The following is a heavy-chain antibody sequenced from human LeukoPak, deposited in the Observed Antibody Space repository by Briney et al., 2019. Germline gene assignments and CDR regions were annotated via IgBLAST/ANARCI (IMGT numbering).Heavy chain of an antibody. CDR2: ISSSGGST. J-gene: IGHJ4*02. Sequence: GGTLRLTCAASGFTFSFYGMSWVRQAPGKGLEWVSGISSSGGSTFYADSVKGRFTISRDNAKNSLYLQMNSLRAEDTAVYYCARTYYDYVWGSYDYWGQGTLVTVSS. D-gene: IGHD3-16*01. CDR1: GFTFSFYG. V-gene: IGHV3-23*01. CDR3: ARTYYDYVWGSYDY.